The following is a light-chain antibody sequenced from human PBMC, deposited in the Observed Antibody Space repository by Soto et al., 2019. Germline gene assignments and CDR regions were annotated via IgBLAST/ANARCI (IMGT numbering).Light chain of an antibody. J-gene: IGLJ1*01. V-gene: IGLV1-44*01. CDR1: RSNIGSNP. CDR2: GNN. CDR3: AAWDDSLNGPYV. Sequence: QSVLTQPPSASGTPGQRVTISCSGSRSNIGSNPVNWYQQLPGTAPKLLIYGNNQRPSGVPDRFSGSESGTSASLAISGLQSEDEADYYCAAWDDSLNGPYVFGTGTKLTVL.